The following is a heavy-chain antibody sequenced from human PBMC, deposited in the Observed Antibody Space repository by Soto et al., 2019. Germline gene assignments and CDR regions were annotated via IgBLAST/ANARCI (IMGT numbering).Heavy chain of an antibody. Sequence: EVQLVESGGGLVQPGGSLRLSCAASGFTINSHWMHWVRQAPGKGLVWVSRINSDGSSTNYADSVKGRFTISRDNAKNTLLLQMNGLRLENTAVYYCAAWGGVDGDYAVFDYWGLGALVTVSS. J-gene: IGHJ4*02. CDR2: INSDGSST. V-gene: IGHV3-74*01. CDR1: GFTINSHW. D-gene: IGHD4-17*01. CDR3: AAWGGVDGDYAVFDY.